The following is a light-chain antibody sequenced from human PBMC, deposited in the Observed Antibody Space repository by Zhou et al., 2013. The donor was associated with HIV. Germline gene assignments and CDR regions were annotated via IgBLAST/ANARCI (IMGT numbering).Light chain of an antibody. Sequence: DIVMTQSPLSLPVTPGEPASISCRASQSLLHTNGHNYLDWYVQKPGQSPQLLIYLGSTRASGVPDRFSGSGSGTVFTLQLSRVEAEDVGVYYCMQVLQAPFTFGPGTKVDF. CDR2: LGS. V-gene: IGKV2-28*01. CDR1: QSLLHTNGHNY. CDR3: MQVLQAPFT. J-gene: IGKJ3*01.